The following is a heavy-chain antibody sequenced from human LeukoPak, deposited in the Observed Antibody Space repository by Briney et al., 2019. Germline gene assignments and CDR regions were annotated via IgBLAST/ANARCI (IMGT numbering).Heavy chain of an antibody. CDR3: ARGRYCSGGSCYVDY. CDR2: INHSGST. D-gene: IGHD2-15*01. Sequence: SSETLSLTCAVYGGSFSGYYWSWIRQPPGKGLEWIGEINHSGSTNCNPSLKSRVTISVDTSKNQFSLKLSSVTAADTAVYYCARGRYCSGGSCYVDYWGQGTLVTVSS. V-gene: IGHV4-34*01. J-gene: IGHJ4*02. CDR1: GGSFSGYY.